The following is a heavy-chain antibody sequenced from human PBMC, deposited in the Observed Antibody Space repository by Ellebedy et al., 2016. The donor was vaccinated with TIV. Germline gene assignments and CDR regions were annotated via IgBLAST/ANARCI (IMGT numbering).Heavy chain of an antibody. CDR3: ARWFGELLYVRCFDP. CDR1: GGSLSSSSSY. CDR2: IYYSGST. Sequence: SETLSLTCTVSGGSLSSSSSYWGWIRQPPGKGLEWIGSIYYSGSTYYNPSLESRVTISVDTSKDQFSLKLSSVTAADTAVYYCARWFGELLYVRCFDPWGQGTLVTVSS. J-gene: IGHJ5*02. V-gene: IGHV4-39*01. D-gene: IGHD3-10*01.